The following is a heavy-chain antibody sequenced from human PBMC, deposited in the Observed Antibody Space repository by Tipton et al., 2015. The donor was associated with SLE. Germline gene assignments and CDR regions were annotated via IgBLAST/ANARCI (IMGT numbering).Heavy chain of an antibody. Sequence: QLVQSGAEVKKPGASVKVSCKASGYIFNDYAISWVRQAPGQGLEWLGWINAYNGNTNFAQKFQERVALTIDTSTSTAYMELRSLRPADTATYYCAKDSGTATGELDSWGQGTLVTVSS. CDR3: AKDSGTATGELDS. CDR1: GYIFNDYA. V-gene: IGHV1-18*01. CDR2: INAYNGNT. D-gene: IGHD1-14*01. J-gene: IGHJ4*02.